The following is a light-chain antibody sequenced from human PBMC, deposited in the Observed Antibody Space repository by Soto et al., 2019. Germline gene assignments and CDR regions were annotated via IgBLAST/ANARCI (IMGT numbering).Light chain of an antibody. V-gene: IGLV2-14*01. CDR1: RSDVGGYNY. CDR2: DVT. Sequence: QSALTQPASVSGSPGQSITISCTGTRSDVGGYNYVSWYQQHPGKAPKLMIYDVTNRPSGVSNRFSGSKFGNTASLTISGLQAEDEAEYYGSSYTSSNIPWVFGGGIKLTVL. J-gene: IGLJ3*02. CDR3: SSYTSSNIPWV.